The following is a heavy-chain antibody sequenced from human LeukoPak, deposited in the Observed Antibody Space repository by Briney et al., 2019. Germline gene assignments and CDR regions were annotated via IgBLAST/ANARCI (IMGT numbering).Heavy chain of an antibody. CDR2: VNPSGGST. Sequence: GASVKVSCKASGYTFTSYYMHWVRQAPGQGLEWMGIVNPSGGSTSYAQKFQGRATMTRDTSTSTAYMELRSLRSDDTAVYYCARDLIVIIPTAVAGAFDIWGQGTMVTVSS. CDR1: GYTFTSYY. J-gene: IGHJ3*02. CDR3: ARDLIVIIPTAVAGAFDI. D-gene: IGHD2-2*01. V-gene: IGHV1-46*01.